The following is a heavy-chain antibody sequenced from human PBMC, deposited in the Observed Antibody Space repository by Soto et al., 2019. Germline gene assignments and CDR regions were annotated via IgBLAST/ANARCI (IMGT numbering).Heavy chain of an antibody. Sequence: ASGPTLVNPTQTLTLTCTFSGFSLSTSGVGVGWIRQPPGKALEWLALIYWDDDKHYSPSLKSRLTITKDTSKNQVVLTMTNMDPVDTATYYCAHRSIAAVNTGTNWFDPWGQGTLVTVS. CDR1: GFSLSTSGVG. J-gene: IGHJ5*02. D-gene: IGHD6-13*01. CDR2: IYWDDDK. V-gene: IGHV2-5*02. CDR3: AHRSIAAVNTGTNWFDP.